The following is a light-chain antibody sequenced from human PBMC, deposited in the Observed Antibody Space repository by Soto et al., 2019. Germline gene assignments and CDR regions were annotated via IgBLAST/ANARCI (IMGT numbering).Light chain of an antibody. CDR3: QQYNNWPLT. Sequence: EIVTTQSPATLSVSPGERATLSCRASQSVFSNLAWYQQKPGQAPRLLIYGASTRATGISARFSGSGSGTEFTLSISSLQSEDFAVYYCQQYNNWPLTFGGGTKVEI. J-gene: IGKJ4*01. CDR2: GAS. V-gene: IGKV3-15*01. CDR1: QSVFSN.